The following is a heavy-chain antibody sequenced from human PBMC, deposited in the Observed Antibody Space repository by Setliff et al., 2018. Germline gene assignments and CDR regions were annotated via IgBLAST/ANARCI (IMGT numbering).Heavy chain of an antibody. CDR3: AGTVTTHYYYYYYMDV. J-gene: IGHJ6*03. D-gene: IGHD4-17*01. CDR2: VFVDGST. V-gene: IGHV4-4*07. CDR1: GDSISTYY. Sequence: PSETLSLTCTVSGDSISTYYWSWIRRPAGKGLEWIGRVFVDGSTNYNPSLKSRVTISVDTSKNQFSLKLSSVTAADTAVYYCAGTVTTHYYYYYYMDVWGKGTTVTVSS.